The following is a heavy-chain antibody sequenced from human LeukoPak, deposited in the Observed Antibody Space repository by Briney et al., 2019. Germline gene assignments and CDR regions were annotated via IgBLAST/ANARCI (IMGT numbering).Heavy chain of an antibody. J-gene: IGHJ4*01. Sequence: GGSLRLSCAASGITFSSYGMNWVRQAPGKGLEWVSAINGSGGTTYYADSVKGRFTISRDNSKNTLYLQMNSLRAEDTAVYFCTRGYNGYESAAIDYWGHGTLVIVSS. CDR1: GITFSSYG. CDR3: TRGYNGYESAAIDY. CDR2: INGSGGTT. V-gene: IGHV3-23*01. D-gene: IGHD5-12*01.